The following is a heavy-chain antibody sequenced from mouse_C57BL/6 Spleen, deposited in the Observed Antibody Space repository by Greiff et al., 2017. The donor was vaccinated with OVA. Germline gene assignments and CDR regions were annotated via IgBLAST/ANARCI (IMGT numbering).Heavy chain of an antibody. D-gene: IGHD1-1*01. CDR1: GYTFTSYW. CDR2: IDPSDSET. Sequence: QVQLQQPGAELVRPGSSVKLSCKASGYTFTSYWMHWVKQRPIQGLEWIGNIDPSDSETHYNQKFKDKATLTVEKYSSTAYMQLSSLTSEASAVYCCTRSRYGSSFDYWGKGTTLTVSS. CDR3: TRSRYGSSFDY. J-gene: IGHJ2*01. V-gene: IGHV1-52*01.